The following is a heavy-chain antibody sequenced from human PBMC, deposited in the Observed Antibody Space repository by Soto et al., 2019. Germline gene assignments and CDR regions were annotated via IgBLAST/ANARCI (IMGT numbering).Heavy chain of an antibody. CDR1: GGSVSSNSYS. D-gene: IGHD5-12*01. V-gene: IGHV4-39*01. J-gene: IGHJ4*02. CDR2: IYSSENT. Sequence: SETLSLTCTVSGGSVSSNSYSWGWIRQSPGKGLEWIGTIYSSENTHYNPSLLSRVTISVDTSMNEFSLRLSSVTAADTAVYYCARSGLGGYSGYDSGGPEYWGQGTLVTVSS. CDR3: ARSGLGGYSGYDSGGPEY.